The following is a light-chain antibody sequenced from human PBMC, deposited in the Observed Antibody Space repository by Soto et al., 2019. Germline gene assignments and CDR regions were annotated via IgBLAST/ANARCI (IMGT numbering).Light chain of an antibody. Sequence: IQLTQSPSSLSASVGDRVTITCRASQGVSSSVAWYQQKPGNAPKLLIYAASSLQSGVSSRFSSSGSGTDFTLTISSLQPEDFASYYCQQLNSYPMTFGQGTRLEIK. CDR1: QGVSSS. CDR2: AAS. CDR3: QQLNSYPMT. J-gene: IGKJ5*01. V-gene: IGKV1-9*01.